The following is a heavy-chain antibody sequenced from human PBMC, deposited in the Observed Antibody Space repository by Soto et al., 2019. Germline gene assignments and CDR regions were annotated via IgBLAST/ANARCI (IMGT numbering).Heavy chain of an antibody. CDR3: ASVLIVVVGGAGGGSGSAP. J-gene: IGHJ5*02. V-gene: IGHV1-8*01. CDR1: GYTFTNYD. Sequence: ASVKVSSKASGYTFTNYDINWVRQATGQGLEWMGWMNPNSGNTGYAQRLQGRVTMTRNTSISTAYMELSSLRSEDTAVYYCASVLIVVVGGAGGGSGSAPGGKGTLVPVSP. D-gene: IGHD2-2*01. CDR2: MNPNSGNT.